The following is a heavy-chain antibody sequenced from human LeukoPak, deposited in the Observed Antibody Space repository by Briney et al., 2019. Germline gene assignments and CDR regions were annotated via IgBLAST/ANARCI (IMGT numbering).Heavy chain of an antibody. Sequence: ASVKVSCKASGYTFTGYYMHWVRQAPGQGLEWMGRINPNSGGTNYAQKFQGRVTMTRDTSISTAYMELSRLRSDDTAVYYCARGDYCSSTSCYNGWFDPWGQGTLVTVSS. CDR1: GYTFTGYY. J-gene: IGHJ5*02. CDR2: INPNSGGT. V-gene: IGHV1-2*06. D-gene: IGHD2-2*02. CDR3: ARGDYCSSTSCYNGWFDP.